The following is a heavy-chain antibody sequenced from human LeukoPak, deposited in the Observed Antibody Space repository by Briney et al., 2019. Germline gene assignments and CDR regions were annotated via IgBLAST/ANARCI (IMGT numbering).Heavy chain of an antibody. CDR2: INAGNGNT. CDR1: GYTFTSYA. D-gene: IGHD2-15*01. J-gene: IGHJ4*02. Sequence: ASVKVSCKASGYTFTSYAMHWVRQAPGQRLEWMGWINAGNGNTKYSQKFQGRVTITRDTSANTAYMELSSLRSEDTAVYYCAREKSPDYCSGASCYFDYWGQGTLVTVSS. CDR3: AREKSPDYCSGASCYFDY. V-gene: IGHV1-3*01.